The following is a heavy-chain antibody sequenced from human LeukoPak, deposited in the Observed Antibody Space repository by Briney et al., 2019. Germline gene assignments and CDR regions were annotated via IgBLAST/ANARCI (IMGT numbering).Heavy chain of an antibody. V-gene: IGHV3-30-3*01. CDR1: GFPFSTYA. CDR2: ISYDGSNK. Sequence: PGGSLRLSFAASGFPFSTYAMPGSRKPPARGRKGLAVISYDGSNKYYADSVKGRFTISRDNSKNTLYLQMNSLRAEDTAVYYCARVAIGTAVTNWFDPWGQGTLVTVSS. J-gene: IGHJ5*02. CDR3: ARVAIGTAVTNWFDP. D-gene: IGHD6-19*01.